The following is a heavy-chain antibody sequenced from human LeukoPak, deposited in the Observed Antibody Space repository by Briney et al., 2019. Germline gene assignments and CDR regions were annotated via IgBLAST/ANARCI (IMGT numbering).Heavy chain of an antibody. V-gene: IGHV1-69*05. Sequence: GASVKVSCTASGGTFSSYAISWVRQAPGQGLEWMGGIIPIFGTANYAQKFQGRVTITTDESTSTAYMELSSLRSEDTAVYYCAREVKYCSSTSCYRGYFDYWGQGTLVTVSS. CDR1: GGTFSSYA. CDR2: IIPIFGTA. D-gene: IGHD2-2*01. CDR3: AREVKYCSSTSCYRGYFDY. J-gene: IGHJ4*02.